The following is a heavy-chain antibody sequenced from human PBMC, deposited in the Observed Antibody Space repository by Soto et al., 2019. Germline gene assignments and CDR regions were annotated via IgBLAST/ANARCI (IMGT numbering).Heavy chain of an antibody. CDR3: ARVDGYSYPNDY. D-gene: IGHD2-2*03. Sequence: EVQLVESGGGLVKPGWSLRLSCAASGFTFSSYGMNWVRQAPGKGLEWVSSITSNSDYIYYADSVKGRFTISGDNAKNSLYLQMNSLRADDAAVYYCARVDGYSYPNDYWGQGTLVTVSS. CDR1: GFTFSSYG. CDR2: ITSNSDYI. V-gene: IGHV3-21*01. J-gene: IGHJ4*02.